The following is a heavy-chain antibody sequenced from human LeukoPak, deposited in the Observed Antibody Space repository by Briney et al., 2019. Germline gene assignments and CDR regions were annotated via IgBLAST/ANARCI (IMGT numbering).Heavy chain of an antibody. D-gene: IGHD3-9*01. CDR2: INHSGST. CDR3: ARGLSRVHYDILTGYRY. V-gene: IGHV4-34*01. Sequence: SETLSLTCAVYGGSFSGYYRSWIRQPPGKGLEWIGEINHSGSTNYNPSLKSRVTISVDTSKNQFSLKLSSVTAADTAVYYCARGLSRVHYDILTGYRYWGQGTLVTVSS. J-gene: IGHJ4*02. CDR1: GGSFSGYY.